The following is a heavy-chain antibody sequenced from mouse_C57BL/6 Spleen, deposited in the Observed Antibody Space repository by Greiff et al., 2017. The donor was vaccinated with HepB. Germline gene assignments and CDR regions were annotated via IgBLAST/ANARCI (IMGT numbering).Heavy chain of an antibody. V-gene: IGHV6-6*01. D-gene: IGHD1-1*01. CDR1: GFTFSDAW. Sequence: EVQGVESGGGLVQPGGSMKLSCAASGFTFSDAWMDWVRQSPEKGLEWVAEIRNKANNHATYYAESVKGRFTISRDDSKSSVYLQMNSLRAEDTGIYYCTRILPYYYGSSLVWYFDVWGTGTTVTVSS. CDR3: TRILPYYYGSSLVWYFDV. CDR2: IRNKANNHAT. J-gene: IGHJ1*03.